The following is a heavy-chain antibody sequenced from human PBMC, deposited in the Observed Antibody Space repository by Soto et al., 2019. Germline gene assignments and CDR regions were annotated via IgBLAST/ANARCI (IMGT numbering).Heavy chain of an antibody. CDR1: GASISSGDYF. D-gene: IGHD2-21*02. V-gene: IGHV4-39*01. CDR3: ARQRTSVVTQAYFDV. CDR2: IYYSGRT. J-gene: IGHJ4*02. Sequence: SETLSLTCTASGASISSGDYFWSWIRQSPGKGLQWIGSIYYSGRTYNNPSLRSRVSMSIDTSKDQFSLKLKSVTAADTALYFCARQRTSVVTQAYFDVWGPGSLVTVSS.